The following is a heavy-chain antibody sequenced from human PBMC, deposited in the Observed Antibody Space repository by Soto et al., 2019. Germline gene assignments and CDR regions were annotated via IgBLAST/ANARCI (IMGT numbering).Heavy chain of an antibody. CDR1: GYTFTSYD. CDR2: MNPNSGNT. Sequence: QVQLVQSGAEVKKPGASVKVSCKASGYTFTSYDINWVRQATGQGLEWMGWMNPNSGNTGYAQKLQGRITKTRNPPLSTAYMELSILRSEDTAVYYCARARGSGWYREESWGQGNLVNVSS. D-gene: IGHD6-19*01. V-gene: IGHV1-8*01. J-gene: IGHJ4*02. CDR3: ARARGSGWYREES.